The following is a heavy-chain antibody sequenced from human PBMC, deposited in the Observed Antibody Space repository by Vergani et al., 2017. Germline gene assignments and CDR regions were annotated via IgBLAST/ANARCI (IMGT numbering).Heavy chain of an antibody. V-gene: IGHV3-30*18. CDR1: GFTFRNIG. CDR3: TKEPTCPGFGGSFFVY. J-gene: IGHJ4*02. CDR2: VSNHGNIT. D-gene: IGHD3-3*01. Sequence: QVQLVESGGDVVKPGGYLRLSCAASGFTFRNIGIHWVRQAPGKGLEWIAVVSNHGNITYYADSVKGRFTLSRDNSKNMVYLQMSSLRADDTAVYFCTKEPTCPGFGGSFFVYCGRGTLVTVSS.